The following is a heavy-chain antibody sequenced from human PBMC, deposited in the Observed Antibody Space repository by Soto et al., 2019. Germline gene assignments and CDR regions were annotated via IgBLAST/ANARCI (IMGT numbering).Heavy chain of an antibody. D-gene: IGHD5-12*01. J-gene: IGHJ3*02. CDR1: GGSVSSGAYY. Sequence: QVQLQESDAGLVKASQTLSLTCTVSGGSVSSGAYYWTWIRQRPGKGLEWIGYIYYSGSTYYSPSLNSRLSISLDTSKNQFSLRLSSVTAADTAMYYCARARLRAVYAFDILGQGTMVTVSS. V-gene: IGHV4-31*03. CDR2: IYYSGST. CDR3: ARARLRAVYAFDI.